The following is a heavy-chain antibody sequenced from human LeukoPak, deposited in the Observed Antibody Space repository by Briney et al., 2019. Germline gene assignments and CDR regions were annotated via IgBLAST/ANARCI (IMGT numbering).Heavy chain of an antibody. D-gene: IGHD3-10*01. J-gene: IGHJ4*02. Sequence: PGGSLRLSCAASGFTFSSYAMSWVRQAPGKGLEWVSAISGSGGSTYYADSVKGRFTISRDNSKNTLYLQMNSLRAEDTAVYYCAKDGSGSYYNGCYFDYWGQGTLVTVSS. V-gene: IGHV3-23*01. CDR1: GFTFSSYA. CDR3: AKDGSGSYYNGCYFDY. CDR2: ISGSGGST.